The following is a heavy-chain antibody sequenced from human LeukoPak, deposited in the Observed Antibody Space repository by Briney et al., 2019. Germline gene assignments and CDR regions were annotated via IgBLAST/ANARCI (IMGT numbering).Heavy chain of an antibody. Sequence: ASVKVSCKASGGTFSSYDISWVRQAPGQGLEWMGRIIPNFGIANYAQKFQGRVTITADKSTSTAYMELSSLRSEDTAVYYCARDGQSRTMIVVVHGMDVWGQGTTVTVSS. CDR2: IIPNFGIA. CDR1: GGTFSSYD. CDR3: ARDGQSRTMIVVVHGMDV. D-gene: IGHD3-22*01. V-gene: IGHV1-69*04. J-gene: IGHJ6*02.